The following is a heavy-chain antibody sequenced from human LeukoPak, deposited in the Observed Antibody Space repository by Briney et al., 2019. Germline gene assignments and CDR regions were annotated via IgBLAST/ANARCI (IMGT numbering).Heavy chain of an antibody. Sequence: SSETLSLTCTVSGGSISSGGYDWSWIRQHPGKGLEWIGYIYYSGSTYYNPSLKSRVTISVDTSKNQFSLKLSSVTAADTAVYYCARRAGPLDVWGQGTTVTVSS. J-gene: IGHJ6*02. V-gene: IGHV4-31*03. CDR3: ARRAGPLDV. CDR2: IYYSGST. CDR1: GGSISSGGYD.